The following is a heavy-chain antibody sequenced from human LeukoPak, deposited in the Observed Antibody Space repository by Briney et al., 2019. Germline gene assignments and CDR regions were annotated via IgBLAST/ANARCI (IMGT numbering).Heavy chain of an antibody. V-gene: IGHV1-2*02. CDR2: INANSGGT. Sequence: ASVKVSFKASGYTFSGYYVHWVRQAPGQGLEWMGWINANSGGTKYAQKFQGRVTMTRDTSISTAYMELSRLRSDDTAVYYCARVHGRDIVVVPAAIEYAFDIWGQGTMVTVSS. CDR1: GYTFSGYY. CDR3: ARVHGRDIVVVPAAIEYAFDI. J-gene: IGHJ3*02. D-gene: IGHD2-2*01.